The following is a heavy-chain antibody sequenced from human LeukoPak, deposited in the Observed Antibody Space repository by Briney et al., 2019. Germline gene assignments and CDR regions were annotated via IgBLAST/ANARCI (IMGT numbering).Heavy chain of an antibody. CDR3: ARDASMINFDY. CDR2: ITTSTGKP. V-gene: IGHV7-4-1*02. CDR1: GYTFTVYS. J-gene: IGHJ4*02. Sequence: VASVKVSCKASGYTFTVYSINWLRQAPGQGLEWMGWITTSTGKPTYAQGFTGRFVFSLDTSVSTTYLHINSLKAEDIAVYYCARDASMINFDYWGQGSLVTVSS. D-gene: IGHD3-16*01.